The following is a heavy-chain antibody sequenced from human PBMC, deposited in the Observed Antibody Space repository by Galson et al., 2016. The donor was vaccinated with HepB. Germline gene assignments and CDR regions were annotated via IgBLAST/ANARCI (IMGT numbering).Heavy chain of an antibody. D-gene: IGHD3-22*01. CDR3: AKYYESSARYEGY. CDR2: SSSSGDNT. Sequence: SLRLSCAASGIPLREYAMNWVRQPPGKGLEWVSLSSSSGDNTYYADSAKGRFTISRDNSKNTLYLQMNRLRAEDTAVYYWAKYYESSARYEGYWGQGTLVTVSS. V-gene: IGHV3-23*01. J-gene: IGHJ4*02. CDR1: GIPLREYA.